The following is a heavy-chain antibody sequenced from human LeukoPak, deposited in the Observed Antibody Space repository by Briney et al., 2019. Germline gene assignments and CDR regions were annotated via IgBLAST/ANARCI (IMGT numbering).Heavy chain of an antibody. CDR2: IFYNGST. CDR3: ARRDLYGGNSIDY. CDR1: GGSISHYY. Sequence: SETLSLTCSVSGGSISHYYFSWIRQPPGKGLEWIGYIFYNGSTYFNPSLKKRLTMSVDTSQKEFSLKLNSVTAADTAVYYCARRDLYGGNSIDYWGQGTLVTVSS. J-gene: IGHJ4*02. D-gene: IGHD4-23*01. V-gene: IGHV4-59*08.